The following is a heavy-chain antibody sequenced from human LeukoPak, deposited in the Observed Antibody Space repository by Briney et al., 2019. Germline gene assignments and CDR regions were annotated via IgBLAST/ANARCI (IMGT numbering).Heavy chain of an antibody. V-gene: IGHV2-5*02. J-gene: IGHJ3*02. CDR3: ALRIGEGNTWNGGAFDI. D-gene: IGHD1-1*01. CDR2: WDDDK. Sequence: WDDDKRYSPSLKSRLTISKDTPRNQVVLTMTNMDAVDTATYYCALRIGEGNTWNGGAFDIWGQGTLVTVSS.